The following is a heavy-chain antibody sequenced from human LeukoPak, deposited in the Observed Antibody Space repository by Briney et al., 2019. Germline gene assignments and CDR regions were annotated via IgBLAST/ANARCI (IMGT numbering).Heavy chain of an antibody. CDR2: IYYSGST. CDR3: ARVLRFLEWPNWFDP. D-gene: IGHD3-3*01. Sequence: SETLSLTCTVSGGSISSSSYYWGWIRQPPGKGPEWIGSIYYSGSTYYNPSLKSRVTISVDTSKNQFSLKLSSVTAADTAVYYCARVLRFLEWPNWFDPWGQGTLVTVSS. CDR1: GGSISSSSYY. V-gene: IGHV4-39*01. J-gene: IGHJ5*02.